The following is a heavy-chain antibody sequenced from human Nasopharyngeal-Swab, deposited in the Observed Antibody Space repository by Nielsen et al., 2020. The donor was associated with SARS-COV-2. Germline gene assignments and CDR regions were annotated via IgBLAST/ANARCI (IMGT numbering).Heavy chain of an antibody. D-gene: IGHD2-15*01. Sequence: GESLKISCAASGFTFTSYAMNWVRHAPGKGLEWVSGMSGRGEKTYYAESVKGRFTISRDISKNTLYLQMNGLRAEDTAVYYCAKDSGAGFCDYGSCFPTTHWCLVTLVPVSS. J-gene: IGHJ4*02. CDR2: MSGRGEKT. V-gene: IGHV3-23*01. CDR1: GFTFTSYA. CDR3: AKDSGAGFCDYGSCFPTTH.